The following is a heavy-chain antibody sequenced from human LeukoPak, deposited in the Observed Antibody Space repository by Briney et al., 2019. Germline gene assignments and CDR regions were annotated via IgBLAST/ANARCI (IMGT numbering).Heavy chain of an antibody. CDR2: INPDGTTT. Sequence: GGSLRLSCAASGFTFTSDWIHWVRQAPGKGLVWVSRINPDGTTTSYADSVKGRFTISRDNAKNTVYLQMNTLRAEDTAFYHCVRGYRGKYGFWDYWGQGTLVTVSS. CDR1: GFTFTSDW. D-gene: IGHD5-12*01. CDR3: VRGYRGKYGFWDY. J-gene: IGHJ4*02. V-gene: IGHV3-74*01.